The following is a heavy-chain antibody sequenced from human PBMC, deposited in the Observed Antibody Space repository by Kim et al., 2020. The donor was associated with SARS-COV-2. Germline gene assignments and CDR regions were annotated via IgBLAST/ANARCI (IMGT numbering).Heavy chain of an antibody. D-gene: IGHD1-26*01. V-gene: IGHV3-48*02. CDR3: ARDSRWASDY. J-gene: IGHJ4*02. CDR1: GFTFRSFG. Sequence: GGSLRLSCVASGFTFRSFGMNWVRQAPGKGLEWLSHINHDSTAIYYADSVKGRFTVSRDDAKNSLYLQVNSLRDEDTAVYYCARDSRWASDYWGQGTLVTVSS. CDR2: INHDSTAI.